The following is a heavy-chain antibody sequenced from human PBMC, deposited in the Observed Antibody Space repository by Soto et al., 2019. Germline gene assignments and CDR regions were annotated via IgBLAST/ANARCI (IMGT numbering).Heavy chain of an antibody. J-gene: IGHJ5*02. Sequence: QVRLVESGGGVVQPGRSLRLSCTASGFSFSSYAMYWFRQPPGKGLEWVAVISHDGINKQYADSVKGRVTVSRDNSNHSVYLQLNSLRGEDTAMYYCARDMYSSDYFVKWFEPWGQGTLVTVSS. CDR2: ISHDGINK. CDR1: GFSFSSYA. D-gene: IGHD6-19*01. CDR3: ARDMYSSDYFVKWFEP. V-gene: IGHV3-30-3*01.